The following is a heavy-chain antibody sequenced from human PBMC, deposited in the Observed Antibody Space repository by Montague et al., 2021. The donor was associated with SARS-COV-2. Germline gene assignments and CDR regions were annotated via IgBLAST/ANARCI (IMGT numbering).Heavy chain of an antibody. Sequence: SETLSLTCTVSGGSISSSSYYWGWIRQPPGKGLEWIGSIYYSGSTYYNPSLKSRVTISVDTSKNQFSLKLSSVTAADTAVYYCARVIPRQSDIVVVGLYCYGYWGQGTLVPVPS. D-gene: IGHD2-15*01. CDR2: IYYSGST. V-gene: IGHV4-39*07. CDR3: ARVIPRQSDIVVVGLYCYGY. J-gene: IGHJ4*03. CDR1: GGSISSSSYY.